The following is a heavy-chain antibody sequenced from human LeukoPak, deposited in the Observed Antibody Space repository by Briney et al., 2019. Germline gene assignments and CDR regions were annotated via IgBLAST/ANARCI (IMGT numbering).Heavy chain of an antibody. D-gene: IGHD3-9*01. J-gene: IGHJ6*03. CDR3: ARVDIPFYDILTGYLNYYYYMDV. CDR2: ISAYNGNT. CDR1: GYTFTSYG. V-gene: IGHV1-18*01. Sequence: GASVKVSCKASGYTFTSYGISWVRQAPGQGLEWMGWISAYNGNTNYAQKLQGRVTMTTDTSTSTAYMELRSLRSDDTAVYYCARVDIPFYDILTGYLNYYYYMDVWGKGATVTVSS.